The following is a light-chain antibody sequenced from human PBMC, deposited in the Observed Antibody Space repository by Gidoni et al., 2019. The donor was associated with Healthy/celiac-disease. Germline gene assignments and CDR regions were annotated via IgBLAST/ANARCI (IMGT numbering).Light chain of an antibody. CDR3: QQSYSTPFT. CDR1: QSISSF. V-gene: IGKV1-39*01. J-gene: IGKJ4*01. CDR2: AAS. Sequence: DIQMTQSPSSLSASVGDRVTITCRASQSISSFLNWYQQKPGKDPKLLIHAASSLQSGVPSRFSGSGSGTDFTLTISSLQPEDFATYYCQQSYSTPFTFGGGTKVEIK.